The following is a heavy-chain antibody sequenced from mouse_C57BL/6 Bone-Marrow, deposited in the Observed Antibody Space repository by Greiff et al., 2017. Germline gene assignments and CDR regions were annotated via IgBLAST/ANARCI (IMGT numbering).Heavy chain of an antibody. D-gene: IGHD3-1*01. CDR3: ARSGPLERSFDY. J-gene: IGHJ2*01. CDR2: IYPTSGRT. V-gene: IGHV1-55*01. Sequence: QVQLQQPGAELVKPGASVKMSCRASGYTFTSYWITWVKQRPGQGLEWIGDIYPTSGRTNYNEKVKSKAILTVDTSSNTAYMQLSSLTSEDSAVFYGARSGPLERSFDYWGQGTTLTVSS. CDR1: GYTFTSYW.